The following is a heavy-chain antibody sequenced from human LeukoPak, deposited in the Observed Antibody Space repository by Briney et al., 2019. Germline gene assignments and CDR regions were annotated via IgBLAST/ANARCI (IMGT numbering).Heavy chain of an antibody. CDR2: ISSSSSYI. J-gene: IGHJ4*02. D-gene: IGHD6-19*01. CDR3: ARDGGDSSGWYEGGFDY. Sequence: GGSLRLSCAASGFTFSSYSMNWVRQAPGKGLEWVSSISSSSSYIYYADSVKGRFAISRDNAKNSLYLQMNSLRAEDTAVYYCARDGGDSSGWYEGGFDYWGQGTLVTVSS. CDR1: GFTFSSYS. V-gene: IGHV3-21*01.